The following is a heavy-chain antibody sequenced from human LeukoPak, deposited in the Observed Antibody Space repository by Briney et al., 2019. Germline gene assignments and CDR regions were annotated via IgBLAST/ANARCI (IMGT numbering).Heavy chain of an antibody. CDR3: ARDRSSYCSSTSCYEFPDY. CDR1: GFTFSSYA. CDR2: ISYHGSNK. D-gene: IGHD2-2*01. Sequence: GGSLRLSCAASGFTFSSYAMHWVRQAPGKGLEWVAVISYHGSNKYYADSVKGRFTIYRDNYKNTLYLQMNSLRAEDTAAYYCARDRSSYCSSTSCYEFPDYWGQGTLVTVSS. V-gene: IGHV3-30*04. J-gene: IGHJ4*02.